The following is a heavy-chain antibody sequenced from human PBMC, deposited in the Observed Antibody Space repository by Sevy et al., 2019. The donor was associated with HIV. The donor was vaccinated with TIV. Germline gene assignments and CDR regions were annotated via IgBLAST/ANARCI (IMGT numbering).Heavy chain of an antibody. CDR1: GFTFSDYY. Sequence: GGSLRLSCAASGFTFSDYYMSWIRQAPGKGLEWVSYISSSGSTIYYGDSGKVRLTISRDNDKNSLYLRMNSLRAEDTAVYYCARDLVPAALGYFDLWGRGTLVTVSS. CDR3: ARDLVPAALGYFDL. D-gene: IGHD2-2*01. V-gene: IGHV3-11*01. CDR2: ISSSGSTI. J-gene: IGHJ2*01.